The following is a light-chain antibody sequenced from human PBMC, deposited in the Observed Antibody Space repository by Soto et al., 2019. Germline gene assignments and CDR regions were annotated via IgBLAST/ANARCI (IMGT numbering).Light chain of an antibody. CDR3: QHWS. CDR1: QSIGTW. V-gene: IGKV1-5*01. CDR2: DAS. Sequence: DIQLTQSPPYLSASVGERVNITCRASQSIGTWLAWHQQKPGKAPNLLMFDASTLHTGVPSRFSGSGDGTEFTLTISRLQPEDVATYYCQHWSFGQGTKVDIK. J-gene: IGKJ1*01.